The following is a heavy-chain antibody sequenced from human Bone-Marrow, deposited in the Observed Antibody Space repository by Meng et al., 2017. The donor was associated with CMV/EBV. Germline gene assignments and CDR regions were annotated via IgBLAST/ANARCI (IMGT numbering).Heavy chain of an antibody. J-gene: IGHJ1*01. Sequence: SVMVSCKASGGTFSSYAISWVRQAPGQGLEWMGGIIPILGIANYAQKFQGRVTITADKSTSTAYMELSSLRSEDTAVYYCARECSSTSCYTGRQDAEYFQHWGQGTLVTVSS. CDR1: GGTFSSYA. CDR3: ARECSSTSCYTGRQDAEYFQH. CDR2: IIPILGIA. D-gene: IGHD2-2*02. V-gene: IGHV1-69*10.